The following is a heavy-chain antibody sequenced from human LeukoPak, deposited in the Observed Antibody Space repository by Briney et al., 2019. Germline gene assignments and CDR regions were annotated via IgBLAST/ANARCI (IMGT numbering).Heavy chain of an antibody. CDR2: ISAYNGNT. J-gene: IGHJ4*02. CDR1: GYTFTSYG. D-gene: IGHD3-22*01. CDR3: ARDVLSRDDSSGYRPYY. Sequence: GASVKVSCKASGYTFTSYGISWVRQAPGQGLEWMGWISAYNGNTNYAQKLQGRVTMTTDTSTSTAYMELRSLRSDDTAVYYCARDVLSRDDSSGYRPYYWGQGTLVTVSS. V-gene: IGHV1-18*01.